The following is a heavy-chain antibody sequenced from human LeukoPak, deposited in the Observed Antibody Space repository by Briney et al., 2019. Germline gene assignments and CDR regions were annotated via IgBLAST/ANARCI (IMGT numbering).Heavy chain of an antibody. CDR3: ARDRYSYGSNWFDP. D-gene: IGHD5-18*01. Sequence: GGSLRLSCAASGFTFSSYGMHWVRQAPGKGLEWVAVIWYDGSNKYYADSVKGRFTISRDNSKNTLYLQMNSLRAKDTAVYYCARDRYSYGSNWFDPWGQGTLVTVSS. CDR2: IWYDGSNK. J-gene: IGHJ5*02. CDR1: GFTFSSYG. V-gene: IGHV3-33*01.